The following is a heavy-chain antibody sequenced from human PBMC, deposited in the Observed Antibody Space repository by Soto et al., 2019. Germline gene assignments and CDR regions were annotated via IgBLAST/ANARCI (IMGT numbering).Heavy chain of an antibody. CDR1: GYSFSTYY. V-gene: IGHV1-46*01. CDR2: INPGGDST. D-gene: IGHD6-19*01. CDR3: ARDVLTVAGTDAFDI. Sequence: QVQLVQSGAEVKKPGASVKVSCEASGYSFSTYYLHWVRQAPGQGLEWMGLINPGGDSTSYAQKFQGRVTMTRDTYTSTVYMELSSLRSDDTAVYYCARDVLTVAGTDAFDIWGQGTMVAVSS. J-gene: IGHJ3*02.